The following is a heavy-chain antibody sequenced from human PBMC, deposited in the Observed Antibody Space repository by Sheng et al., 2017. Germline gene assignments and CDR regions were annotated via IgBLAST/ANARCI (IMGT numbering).Heavy chain of an antibody. V-gene: IGHV3-30*04. CDR2: ISHDGTNK. CDR3: ARDGGSYLYYFDH. Sequence: QVQLVESGGGVVQPGRSLRLSCAASGFTFSSYVIHWVRQVPGKGLEWVALISHDGTNKYYADSVKGRFTISRDNSKNTLYLQMNSLRGEDTAIYHCARDGGSYLYYFDHWGQGTLVTVSS. D-gene: IGHD1-26*01. CDR1: GFTFSSYV. J-gene: IGHJ4*02.